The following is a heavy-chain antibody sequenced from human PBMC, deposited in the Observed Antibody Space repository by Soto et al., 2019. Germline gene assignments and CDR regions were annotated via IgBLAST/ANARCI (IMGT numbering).Heavy chain of an antibody. CDR2: IYYSGST. J-gene: IGHJ6*03. Sequence: QVQLQESGPGLVKPSQTLSLTCTVSGGSISSGGYYWSWIRQHPGKGLEWIGYIYYSGSTYYNPSLKSRVAISVDTSKNQFSLKMSSVTDADTAVYYCARDSRYYYYMDVWGKGTTVTVSS. CDR1: GGSISSGGYY. CDR3: ARDSRYYYYMDV. D-gene: IGHD2-2*01. V-gene: IGHV4-31*03.